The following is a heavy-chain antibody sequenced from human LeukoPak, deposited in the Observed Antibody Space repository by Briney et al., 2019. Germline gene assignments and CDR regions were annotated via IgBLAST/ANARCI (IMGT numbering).Heavy chain of an antibody. D-gene: IGHD6-19*01. Sequence: ASVRVSCNASGYTFTGYYMHWVRQAPGQGLEWMGWINPNSGGTNYAQKFQGRVTMTRDTSISTAYMERSGLRSDDTAVYYCAREFPVAGSSNWCWVFWGQGTLLTVSS. V-gene: IGHV1-2*02. CDR2: INPNSGGT. J-gene: IGHJ4*02. CDR1: GYTFTGYY. CDR3: AREFPVAGSSNWCWVF.